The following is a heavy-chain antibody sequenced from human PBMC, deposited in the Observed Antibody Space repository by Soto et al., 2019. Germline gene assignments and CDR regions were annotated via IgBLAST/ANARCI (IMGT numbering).Heavy chain of an antibody. CDR3: AVAGLAFDY. J-gene: IGHJ4*02. D-gene: IGHD6-19*01. V-gene: IGHV1-2*04. CDR1: GYSFTGYY. Sequence: QVQLVQSGAEVRKPGASVKVSCKASGYSFTGYYLHWVRQAPGQGLEWMGWINPNSSDTNYAQKFQGWVTMTRDTSISTAYMELGRLRSDDTAVYYCAVAGLAFDYWGQGTLVTVSS. CDR2: INPNSSDT.